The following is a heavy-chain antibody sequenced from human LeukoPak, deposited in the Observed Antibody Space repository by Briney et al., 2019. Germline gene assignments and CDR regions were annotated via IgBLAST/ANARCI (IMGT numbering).Heavy chain of an antibody. Sequence: SETLSLTCTVSGGSISSYYWSWIRQPPGKGLEWIGYIYYSGSTNYNPSLKSRVAISVDTSKNQFSLKLSSVTAADTAVYYCARTQGFDFWSGYWALFDPWGQGTLVTVSS. V-gene: IGHV4-59*01. CDR3: ARTQGFDFWSGYWALFDP. J-gene: IGHJ5*02. CDR2: IYYSGST. CDR1: GGSISSYY. D-gene: IGHD3-3*01.